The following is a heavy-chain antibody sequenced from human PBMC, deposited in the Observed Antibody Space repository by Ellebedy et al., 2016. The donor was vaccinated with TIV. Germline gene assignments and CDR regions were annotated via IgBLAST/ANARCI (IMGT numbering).Heavy chain of an antibody. J-gene: IGHJ4*02. CDR2: IWYDGSNK. V-gene: IGHV3-33*01. Sequence: GESLKISCAASGFTFSSYGMDWVRQAPGKGLEWVAVIWYDGSNKYYADSVKGRFTISRDNSKNTLYLQMNSLRSDDTAVYYCARAEHSGYALYYWGQGTLVTVSS. CDR3: ARAEHSGYALYY. D-gene: IGHD5-12*01. CDR1: GFTFSSYG.